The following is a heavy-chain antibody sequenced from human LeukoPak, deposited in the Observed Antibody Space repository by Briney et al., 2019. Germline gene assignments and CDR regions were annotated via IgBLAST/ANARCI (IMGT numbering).Heavy chain of an antibody. D-gene: IGHD3-10*01. CDR1: RGSTSGSY. Sequence: SETLSLTCTVSRGSTSGSYWGSIRQPAGKGLEWIGRIYTSGSTNYNPSLKSRVTMSVDTSKNQFSLKLSSVTAADTAVYYCARVVYGSGASNWFDPWGQGTLVTVSS. V-gene: IGHV4-4*07. J-gene: IGHJ5*02. CDR2: IYTSGST. CDR3: ARVVYGSGASNWFDP.